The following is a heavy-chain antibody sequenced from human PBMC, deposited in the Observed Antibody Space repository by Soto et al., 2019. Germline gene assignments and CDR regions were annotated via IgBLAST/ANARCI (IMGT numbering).Heavy chain of an antibody. J-gene: IGHJ4*02. CDR3: ARDTRISAAGTLDY. D-gene: IGHD6-13*01. CDR2: INPNTGGT. V-gene: IGHV1-2*02. CDR1: GYTFTGYY. Sequence: ASVKVSCKASGYTFTGYYIHWVRQAPGQGLEWMGWINPNTGGTNYAQKFQGRVTMTRDTSISTAYMELSRLRSDDTALYYCARDTRISAAGTLDYWGPGTLVTVPS.